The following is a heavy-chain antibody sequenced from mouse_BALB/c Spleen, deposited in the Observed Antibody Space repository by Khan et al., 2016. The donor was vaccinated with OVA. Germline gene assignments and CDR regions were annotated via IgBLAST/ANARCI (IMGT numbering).Heavy chain of an antibody. CDR3: ASYFGTCLAY. D-gene: IGHD2-1*01. V-gene: IGHV1-80*01. CDR2: IFRGNDDA. CDR1: GYTFSSSW. Sequence: QVQLLESGPELVRPGSSVKISCTASGYTFSSSWMNWVKQRPGQGLEWIGQIFRGNDDADYNGKFKGRVTLTADKSSRTAYMQLTSLTSEDSAVYFCASYFGTCLAYWGQGTLVTVSA. J-gene: IGHJ3*01.